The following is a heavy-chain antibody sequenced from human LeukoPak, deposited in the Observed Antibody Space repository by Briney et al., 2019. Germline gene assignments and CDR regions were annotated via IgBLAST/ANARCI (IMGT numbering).Heavy chain of an antibody. CDR3: ARVPERYCSGGSCSVY. CDR1: GGSVSSGSYY. Sequence: SETLSLTCTVSGGSVSSGSYYWSWIRQLPGKGLEWIGYIYYSGSTNYNPSLKSRVTISVDTSKNQFSLKLSSVTAADTAVYYCARVPERYCSGGSCSVYWGQGTLVTVSS. J-gene: IGHJ4*02. CDR2: IYYSGST. D-gene: IGHD2-15*01. V-gene: IGHV4-61*01.